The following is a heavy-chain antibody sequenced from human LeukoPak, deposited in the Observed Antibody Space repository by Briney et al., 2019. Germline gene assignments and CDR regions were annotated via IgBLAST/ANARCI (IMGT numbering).Heavy chain of an antibody. J-gene: IGHJ2*01. CDR3: ARGPEWVVAPRRDWYFDL. Sequence: ASVKVSCKASGYTFTSYGISWVRQAHGQGLEWMGWISAYNGNTNYAQKLQGRVTMTTDTSTSTAYMELRSLRSDDTAVYYCARGPEWVVAPRRDWYFDLWGRGILVIVSS. CDR1: GYTFTSYG. CDR2: ISAYNGNT. V-gene: IGHV1-18*01. D-gene: IGHD2-15*01.